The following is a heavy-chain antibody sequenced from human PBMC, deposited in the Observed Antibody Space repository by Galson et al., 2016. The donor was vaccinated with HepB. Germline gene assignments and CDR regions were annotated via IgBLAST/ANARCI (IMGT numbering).Heavy chain of an antibody. CDR3: ARDHYDSSGYYYTAFYYFDS. Sequence: SVKVSCKASGGTFSSHGISWVRQAPGQGLEWMGGISPIFGTAKYAQKFQGRVTITADESTNTAYMELSSLRSEDTAVYYCARDHYDSSGYYYTAFYYFDSWGQGTLVTVSS. V-gene: IGHV1-69*13. D-gene: IGHD3-22*01. CDR2: ISPIFGTA. J-gene: IGHJ4*02. CDR1: GGTFSSHG.